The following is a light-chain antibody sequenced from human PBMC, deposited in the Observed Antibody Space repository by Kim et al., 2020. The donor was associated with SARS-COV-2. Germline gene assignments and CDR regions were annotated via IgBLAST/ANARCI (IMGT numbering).Light chain of an antibody. V-gene: IGKV3-15*01. Sequence: EIMMTQSPATLSVSPGERATLSCKSSQSVSSKLAWYQQRPGQAPRLLIYAASTRATGIPARFSGSGSGTDFTLTITSLQSEDFATYYCQQYHTWPPVYTFGQGTKLEIK. CDR2: AAS. CDR3: QQYHTWPPVYT. CDR1: QSVSSK. J-gene: IGKJ2*01.